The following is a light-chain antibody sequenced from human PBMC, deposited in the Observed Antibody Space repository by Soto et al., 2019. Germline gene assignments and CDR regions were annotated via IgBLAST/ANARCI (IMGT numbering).Light chain of an antibody. CDR2: DAS. CDR3: QQRSNFLT. CDR1: QSVTNNY. J-gene: IGKJ4*01. Sequence: DIVLTQSPGPLSLSPGERATLSCRASQSVTNNYLAWYQQKPGQAPRLLIYDASNRATGIPARFSGSGSGTDFTLTISSLEPEDFAVYYCQQRSNFLTFGGGTKVDIK. V-gene: IGKV3D-20*02.